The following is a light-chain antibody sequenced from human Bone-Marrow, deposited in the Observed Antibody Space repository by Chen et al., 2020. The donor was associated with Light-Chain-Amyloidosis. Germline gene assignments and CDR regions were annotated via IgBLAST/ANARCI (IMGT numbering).Light chain of an antibody. CDR2: RDT. CDR3: QSADSSGTYEVI. Sequence: SYELTQPPSVSVSPGQTARITCSGDDLPTKYAYWYQQKPGQAPVLVIHRDTERPSGISERFSGSRSGTTVTLTISGVRAEDEAEYHCQSADSSGTYEVIFGGGTKLTV. J-gene: IGLJ2*01. V-gene: IGLV3-25*03. CDR1: DLPTKY.